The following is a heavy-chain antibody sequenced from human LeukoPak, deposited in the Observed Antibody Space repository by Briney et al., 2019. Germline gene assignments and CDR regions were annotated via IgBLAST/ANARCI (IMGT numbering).Heavy chain of an antibody. CDR3: AKDTRRSSSWDFDY. CDR2: ISWDGGTT. Sequence: GRSLRLSCAASGFTFDDYAMHWVRPGPGKGLEWGSLISWDGGTTYYVDSVKGRFTISRDNSKNSLYLQMNSLRAEDTALYCCAKDTRRSSSWDFDYWGQGTLVTVSS. V-gene: IGHV3-43D*03. CDR1: GFTFDDYA. J-gene: IGHJ4*02. D-gene: IGHD6-13*01.